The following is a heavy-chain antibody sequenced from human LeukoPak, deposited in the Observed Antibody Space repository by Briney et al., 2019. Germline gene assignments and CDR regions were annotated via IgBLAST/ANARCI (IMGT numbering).Heavy chain of an antibody. CDR1: GDSVSSKSAA. V-gene: IGHV6-1*01. CDR3: ARGGYNWNDVWFDP. Sequence: SPTLSLTCAISGDSVSSKSAAWNWIRQSPSRGLEWLGRTYYRSKWYNEYAVSVKSRITINPDTSKNQFSLQLNSVTPEDTAVYYCARGGYNWNDVWFDPWGQGTLVTVSS. D-gene: IGHD1-1*01. J-gene: IGHJ5*02. CDR2: TYYRSKWYN.